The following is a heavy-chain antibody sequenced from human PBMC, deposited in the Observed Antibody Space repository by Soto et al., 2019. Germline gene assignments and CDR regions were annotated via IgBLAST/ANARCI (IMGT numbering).Heavy chain of an antibody. CDR1: GFTFSNYA. D-gene: IGHD3-22*01. Sequence: VQLLESGGGLVQPGGSLRLSCAASGFTFSNYAMSWVRQAPGKGLEWVSGITGTGGSTYYGDSVKGRFTISRDNSKNTLYLQMNSLRDEDTAVYYCAKDRGITMVVVTVLLDFWGQGTLVTVSS. J-gene: IGHJ4*02. CDR3: AKDRGITMVVVTVLLDF. V-gene: IGHV3-23*01. CDR2: ITGTGGST.